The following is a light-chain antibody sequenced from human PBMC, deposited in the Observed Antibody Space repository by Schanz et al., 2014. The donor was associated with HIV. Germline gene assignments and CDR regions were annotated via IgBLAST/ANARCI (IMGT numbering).Light chain of an antibody. J-gene: IGKJ1*01. CDR2: DAS. CDR3: QQYGSSPAT. Sequence: PGERATLSCRASQSVSDNYLAWYQQRPGQAPRLLIYDASSRATGIPDRFSGSGSGTDFTLTIIRLEPEDSAVYYCQQYGSSPATFGQGTKVES. CDR1: QSVSDNY. V-gene: IGKV3-20*01.